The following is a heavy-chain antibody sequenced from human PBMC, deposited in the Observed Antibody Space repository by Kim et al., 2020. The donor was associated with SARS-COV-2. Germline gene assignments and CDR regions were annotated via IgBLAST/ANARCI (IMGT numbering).Heavy chain of an antibody. CDR1: GFTFSSYG. J-gene: IGHJ5*02. CDR3: AKDLGVDSSGDPLHLNWFDP. V-gene: IGHV3-30*18. Sequence: GGSLRLSCAASGFTFSSYGMHWVRQAPGKGLEWVAVISYDGSNKYYADSVKGRFTISRDNSKNTLYLQMNSLRAEDTAVYYCAKDLGVDSSGDPLHLNWFDPWGQGTLVTVSS. CDR2: ISYDGSNK. D-gene: IGHD6-19*01.